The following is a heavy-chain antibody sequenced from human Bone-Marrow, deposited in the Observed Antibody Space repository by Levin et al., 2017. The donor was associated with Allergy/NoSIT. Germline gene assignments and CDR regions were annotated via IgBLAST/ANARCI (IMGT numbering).Heavy chain of an antibody. Sequence: SVKVSCKASGGTFSSYAISWVRQAPGQGLEWMGGIIPIFGTANYAQKFQGRVTITADESTSTAYMELSSLRSEDTAVYYCARVGATVTTWGGMDGWGQGTTVTVAS. D-gene: IGHD4-17*01. CDR1: GGTFSSYA. CDR3: ARVGATVTTWGGMDG. CDR2: IIPIFGTA. V-gene: IGHV1-69*13. J-gene: IGHJ6*02.